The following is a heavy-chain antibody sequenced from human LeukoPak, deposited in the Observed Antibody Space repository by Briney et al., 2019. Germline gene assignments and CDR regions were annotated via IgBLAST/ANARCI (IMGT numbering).Heavy chain of an antibody. D-gene: IGHD3-9*01. J-gene: IGHJ5*02. CDR1: GGSISSHY. V-gene: IGHV4-59*11. CDR3: ARDSHDILTGYWTGWFDP. Sequence: SETLSLTCTVSGGSISSHYWSWIRQPPGKGLEWIGYIYYSGSTNYNPSLKSRVTISVDTSKNQFSLKLSSVTAADTAVYYCARDSHDILTGYWTGWFDPWGQGTLVTVSS. CDR2: IYYSGST.